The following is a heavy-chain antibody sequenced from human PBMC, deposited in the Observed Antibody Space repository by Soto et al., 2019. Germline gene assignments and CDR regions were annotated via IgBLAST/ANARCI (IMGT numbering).Heavy chain of an antibody. J-gene: IGHJ2*01. CDR2: IYNSGRT. V-gene: IGHV4-30-4*01. D-gene: IGHD1-26*01. Sequence: SETLSLTCTVSGGSISSDVYYWSWIRQPPGKGLEWIGYIYNSGRTYYNPSLRSRVIISLDTSKNQFSLKLSSVTAADTAVYYCAAFLGAYWYFDLWGRGTLVTVS. CDR3: AAFLGAYWYFDL. CDR1: GGSISSDVYY.